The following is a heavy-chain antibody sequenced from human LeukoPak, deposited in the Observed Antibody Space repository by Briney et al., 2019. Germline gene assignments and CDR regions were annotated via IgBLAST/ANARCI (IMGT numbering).Heavy chain of an antibody. Sequence: ASVKVSCKASGYTFTSYGISWVRQAPGQGLEWMGWISAYNGNTNYAQKLQGRVTMATDTSTSTAYMELRSLRSDDTAVYYCAREAFDYDILTGEKQTDYWGQGTLVTVSS. CDR3: AREAFDYDILTGEKQTDY. V-gene: IGHV1-18*01. CDR1: GYTFTSYG. D-gene: IGHD3-9*01. J-gene: IGHJ4*02. CDR2: ISAYNGNT.